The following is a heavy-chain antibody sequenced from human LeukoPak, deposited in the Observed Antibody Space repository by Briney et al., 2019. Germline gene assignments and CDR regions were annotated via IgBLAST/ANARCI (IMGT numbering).Heavy chain of an antibody. Sequence: GGSLRLSCAASGFTFSSYGLIWVRQAPGKGLEWVSAIGGSGVNTYYADSVKGRFTISRDNSKYTLYLQMKSLRAEDTAVYYCARDPRMVRGVVWGQGTLVTVSS. CDR1: GFTFSSYG. V-gene: IGHV3-23*01. J-gene: IGHJ4*02. CDR3: ARDPRMVRGVV. D-gene: IGHD3-10*01. CDR2: IGGSGVNT.